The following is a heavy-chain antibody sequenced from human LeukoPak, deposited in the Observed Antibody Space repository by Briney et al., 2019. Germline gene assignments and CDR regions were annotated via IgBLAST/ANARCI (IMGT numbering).Heavy chain of an antibody. D-gene: IGHD4-23*01. Sequence: GGSLRLSCAASGFTFDDYGMSWVRQAPGKGLEWVSGINWNGGSTGYADSVKGRFTISRDNAKNSLYLQMTSLRAEDTAVYYCARTGITVAPPFDYWGQGTLVTVSS. CDR2: INWNGGST. CDR1: GFTFDDYG. CDR3: ARTGITVAPPFDY. V-gene: IGHV3-20*04. J-gene: IGHJ4*02.